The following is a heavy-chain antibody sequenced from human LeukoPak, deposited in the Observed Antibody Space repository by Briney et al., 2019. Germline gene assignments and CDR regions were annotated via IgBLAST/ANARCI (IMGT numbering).Heavy chain of an antibody. Sequence: PGGSLRLSCAASGFTFSSYSMNWVRQAPGKGLEWVSSISSSSSYIYYADSVKGRFTISRDNAKNSLYLQMNSLRAEDTALYYCAKAFSYDSSGYYDYWGQGTLVTVSS. V-gene: IGHV3-21*04. CDR3: AKAFSYDSSGYYDY. J-gene: IGHJ4*02. CDR1: GFTFSSYS. CDR2: ISSSSSYI. D-gene: IGHD3-22*01.